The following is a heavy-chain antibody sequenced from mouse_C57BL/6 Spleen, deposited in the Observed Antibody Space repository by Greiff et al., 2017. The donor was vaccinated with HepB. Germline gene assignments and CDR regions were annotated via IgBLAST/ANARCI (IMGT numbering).Heavy chain of an antibody. Sequence: QVQLQQPGAELVKPGASVKMSCKASGYTFTSYWITWVKQRPGQGLEWIGDIYPGSGSTNYNEKFKSKATLTVDTSSSTAYMQLSSLTSEDSAVYYCARIYYDYGGTTFYAMDYWGQGTSVTVSS. V-gene: IGHV1-55*01. CDR2: IYPGSGST. J-gene: IGHJ4*01. D-gene: IGHD2-4*01. CDR1: GYTFTSYW. CDR3: ARIYYDYGGTTFYAMDY.